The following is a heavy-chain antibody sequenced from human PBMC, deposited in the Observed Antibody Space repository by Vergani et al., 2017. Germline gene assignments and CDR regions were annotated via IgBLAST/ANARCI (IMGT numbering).Heavy chain of an antibody. J-gene: IGHJ4*02. V-gene: IGHV3-64D*06. CDR1: GFTFSSYA. CDR2: ISSNGGST. D-gene: IGHD3-22*01. Sequence: EVQLVESGGGLVQPGGSLRLSCSASGFTFSSYAMHWVRQAPGKGLEYVSAISSNGGSTYYADSVKGRFTISRDNSKNTLYLQMSSLRAEDTAVYYCVKEGYYYDSSGYYPPFDYWGQGTLVTVSS. CDR3: VKEGYYYDSSGYYPPFDY.